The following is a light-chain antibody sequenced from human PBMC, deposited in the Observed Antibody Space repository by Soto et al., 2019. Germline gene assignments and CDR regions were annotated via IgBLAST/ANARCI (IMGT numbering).Light chain of an antibody. CDR2: DAS. V-gene: IGKV1-5*01. Sequence: DIQMTQSPSTLSASVEDRVIITCRASQSIGAWLAWYQQKPGKAPRLLIYDASSLESGVPSRFSGSGSGTEFTLTISSLQPDDFATYYCQQYNTYSWTFGQGTKVDI. CDR3: QQYNTYSWT. CDR1: QSIGAW. J-gene: IGKJ1*01.